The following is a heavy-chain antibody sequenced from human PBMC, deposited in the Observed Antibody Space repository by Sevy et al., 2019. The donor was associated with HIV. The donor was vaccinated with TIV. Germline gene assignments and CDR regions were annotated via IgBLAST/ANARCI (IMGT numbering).Heavy chain of an antibody. CDR3: ARDCSSTTCLWGLDV. Sequence: GGSLRLSCAASGFTFSIYVIHWVRQAPGKGLEWVANIKRDGSERYYVASVKGRFTISRDNAKNSLYLQMNSLRADDTAVYYCARDCSSTTCLWGLDVWGQGTTVTVSS. D-gene: IGHD2-2*01. CDR2: IKRDGSER. CDR1: GFTFSIYV. V-gene: IGHV3-7*03. J-gene: IGHJ6*02.